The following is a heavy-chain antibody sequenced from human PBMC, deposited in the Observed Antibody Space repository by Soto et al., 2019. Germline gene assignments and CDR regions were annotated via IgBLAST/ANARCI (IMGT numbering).Heavy chain of an antibody. J-gene: IGHJ4*02. CDR2: IFWNDET. CDR1: GFSLSNARMG. CDR3: ARTVARMDLDY. Sequence: QVTLKESGPVLVKPTGTLTLTCTVSGFSLSNARMGVSWIRQPPGKALEWLAHIFWNDETAYSTSLKTRLTISKDTSKSQVVLTMANMDPADTATYYFARTVARMDLDYWGQGTLVTVSS. D-gene: IGHD2-21*01. V-gene: IGHV2-26*02.